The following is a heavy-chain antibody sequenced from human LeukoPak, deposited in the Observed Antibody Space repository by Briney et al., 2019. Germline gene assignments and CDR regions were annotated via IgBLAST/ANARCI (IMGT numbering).Heavy chain of an antibody. CDR1: GYSFTRYG. D-gene: IGHD2-15*01. CDR2: ISAYNDNT. J-gene: IGHJ5*02. CDR3: AREGYCSGGTCYSTLNWFVP. V-gene: IGHV1-18*01. Sequence: ASVKSPCKASGYSFTRYGITWGRQAPGQGLEWMGWISAYNDNTNYAQKLQGRVTLTTDTSTSTAYMELRSLRSDDTAVYYCAREGYCSGGTCYSTLNWFVPGAQGTLVTVSS.